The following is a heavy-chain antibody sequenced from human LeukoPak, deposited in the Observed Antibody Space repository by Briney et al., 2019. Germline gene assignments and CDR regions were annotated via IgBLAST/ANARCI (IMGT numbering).Heavy chain of an antibody. Sequence: ASVKVSCKASGYTXTSYHIHWVRQAPGQGLEWMGIINPSGGGTRYAQKFQGRVTMTRDTSTSTFYMELSSLRSEDTAVYYCARQTVNRFDPWGQGTLVTVSS. CDR1: GYTXTSYH. CDR2: INPSGGGT. CDR3: ARQTVNRFDP. V-gene: IGHV1-46*01. J-gene: IGHJ5*02.